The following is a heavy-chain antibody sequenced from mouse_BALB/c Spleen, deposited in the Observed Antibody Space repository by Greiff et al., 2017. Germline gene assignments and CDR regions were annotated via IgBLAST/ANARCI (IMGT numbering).Heavy chain of an antibody. CDR2: ISYSGST. V-gene: IGHV3-2*02. J-gene: IGHJ3*01. CDR1: GYSITSDYA. CDR3: ARRDRYGAWFAY. Sequence: DVQLQESGPGLVKPSQSLSLTCTVTGYSITSDYAWNWIRQFPGNKLEWMGYISYSGSTSYNPSLKSRISITRDTSKNQFFLQLNSVTTEDTATYYCARRDRYGAWFAYWGQGTLVTVSA. D-gene: IGHD2-14*01.